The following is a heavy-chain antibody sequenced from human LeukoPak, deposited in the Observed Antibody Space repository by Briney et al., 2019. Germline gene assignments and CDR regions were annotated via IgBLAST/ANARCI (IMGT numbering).Heavy chain of an antibody. CDR3: AKGLGTGSVLARPLHY. J-gene: IGHJ4*02. V-gene: IGHV3-30*18. CDR2: ISSDGYRT. D-gene: IGHD3-10*01. CDR1: GFPFSTYD. Sequence: PGRSLRLSCAASGFPFSTYDMHWVRQAPDKGLQWVAVISSDGYRTDYPDSVRGRFTISRDNFKNTVDLQMISVTAKDTAMYFCAKGLGTGSVLARPLHYWGQGTLVTVSS.